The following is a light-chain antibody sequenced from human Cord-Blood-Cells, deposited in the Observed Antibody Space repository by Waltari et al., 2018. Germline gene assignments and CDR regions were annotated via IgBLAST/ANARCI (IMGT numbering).Light chain of an antibody. J-gene: IGLJ3*02. CDR3: SSYTSSSTWV. Sequence: QSALTQPPSVSGSPGPSGTISCTGTSSDVGSYNRVSWYQQPPGTAPKLMIYEVSNRPSGVPDRFSGSKSGNTASLTISGLQAEDEADYYCSSYTSSSTWVFGGGTKLTVL. CDR2: EVS. V-gene: IGLV2-18*02. CDR1: SSDVGSYNR.